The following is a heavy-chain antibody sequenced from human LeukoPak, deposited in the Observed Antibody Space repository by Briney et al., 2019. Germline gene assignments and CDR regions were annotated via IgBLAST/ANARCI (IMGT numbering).Heavy chain of an antibody. Sequence: GGSLRLSCAASGFTVSSSYMSWVRQAPGKGLEWVSDFYSGGSTYYADSVKGRFTISRDISKNTLYLQMNSLRAEDTAVYYCVRESGSYGLDYWGQGTLVTVSS. D-gene: IGHD1-26*01. J-gene: IGHJ4*02. CDR1: GFTVSSSY. CDR3: VRESGSYGLDY. V-gene: IGHV3-53*01. CDR2: FYSGGST.